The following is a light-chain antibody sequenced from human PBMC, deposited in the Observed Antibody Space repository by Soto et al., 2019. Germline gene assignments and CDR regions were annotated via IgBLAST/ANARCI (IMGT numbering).Light chain of an antibody. CDR1: SGHSSDA. CDR2: LNSDGSH. Sequence: QLVLTQSPSASASLGASVKLTCTLSSGHSSDAIAWHQQQPEKGPRYLMKLNSDGSHTKGDGIPNRFSGSSSGAERYLTISSLQSEDEADYYCQTWGTVVFGGGTKLTVL. CDR3: QTWGTVV. J-gene: IGLJ3*02. V-gene: IGLV4-69*01.